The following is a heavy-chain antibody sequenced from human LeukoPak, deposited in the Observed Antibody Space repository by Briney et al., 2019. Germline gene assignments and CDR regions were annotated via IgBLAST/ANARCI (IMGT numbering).Heavy chain of an antibody. D-gene: IGHD2-2*01. CDR1: GYTFTSYG. Sequence: ASVKVSCKASGYTFTSYGISWVRQAPGQGLEWMGWISAYNGNTNYAQKLQGRVTMTTNTSTSTAYMELRSLRSDDTAVYYCARDSRIVVVPAANGGNYYYYYGMDVWGQGTTVTVSS. CDR3: ARDSRIVVVPAANGGNYYYYYGMDV. CDR2: ISAYNGNT. J-gene: IGHJ6*02. V-gene: IGHV1-18*01.